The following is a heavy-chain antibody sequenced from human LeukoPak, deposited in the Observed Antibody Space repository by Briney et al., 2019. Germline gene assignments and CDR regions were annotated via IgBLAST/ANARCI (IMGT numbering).Heavy chain of an antibody. CDR3: ARTTEGYCRGRSCYSYYYYTDV. CDR1: GGSFSGYY. D-gene: IGHD2-15*01. Sequence: ASETLSLTCAVYGGSFSGYYWGWIRQPPGKGLEWIGTIYSRGSTYYNASLRSRVTISVDTSKNQFSLKLSSVTAADTAVYYCARTTEGYCRGRSCYSYYYYTDVWGKGTTVTVSS. V-gene: IGHV4-34*01. J-gene: IGHJ6*03. CDR2: IYSRGST.